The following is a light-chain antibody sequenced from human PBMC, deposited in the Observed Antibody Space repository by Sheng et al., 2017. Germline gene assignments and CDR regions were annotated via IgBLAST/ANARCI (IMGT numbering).Light chain of an antibody. J-gene: IGKJ5*01. Sequence: AIQLTQSPSSLSASVGDRVTITCRASQDIAGALAWYQQKPGKAPNLLIYDASSLESGVPSRFSGSESGTDFTFTISSLQPEDIAVYYCQQRSTWPLITFGQGTRLEIK. CDR3: QQRSTWPLIT. V-gene: IGKV1-13*02. CDR1: QDIAGA. CDR2: DAS.